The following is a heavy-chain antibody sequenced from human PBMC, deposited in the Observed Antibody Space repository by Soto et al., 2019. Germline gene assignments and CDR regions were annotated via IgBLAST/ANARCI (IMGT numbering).Heavy chain of an antibody. CDR1: GASVSSPSYH. CDR3: ARHPLVWGALNYFDP. J-gene: IGHJ5*02. CDR2: IYYSGNT. Sequence: QLQLQESGPGLVKPSETLSLICTVSGASVSSPSYHWGWLRQPPGKGLVWIGSIYYSGNTYYNPSLKSRFTISVDTSKNLFSLKSGSVTAAATGVHYCARHPLVWGALNYFDPWGQGTLVTVSS. V-gene: IGHV4-39*01. D-gene: IGHD3-10*02.